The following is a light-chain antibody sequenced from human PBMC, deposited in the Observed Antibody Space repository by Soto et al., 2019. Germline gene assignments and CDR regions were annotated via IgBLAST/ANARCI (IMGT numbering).Light chain of an antibody. J-gene: IGKJ1*01. CDR3: QQSYRTPGT. CDR2: AAS. CDR1: RSISSY. V-gene: IGKV1-39*01. Sequence: DIQLTQSPSSLSASVGARVTITCRASRSISSYLNWYQQKPGTAPKLLSYAASSLQSGVPSRFSGSGSGTDFTLTISSLQPEDFATYYCQQSYRTPGTFGQGTKVEIK.